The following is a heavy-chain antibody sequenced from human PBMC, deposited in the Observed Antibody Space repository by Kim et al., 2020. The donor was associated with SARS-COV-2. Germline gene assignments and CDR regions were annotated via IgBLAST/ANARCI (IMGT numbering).Heavy chain of an antibody. D-gene: IGHD2-8*01. Sequence: NPNYAQKLQGRVTMTTDTSTSTAYMELRSLRSDDTAVYYCARDGNGLMDVWGKGTTVTVSS. V-gene: IGHV1-18*01. J-gene: IGHJ6*03. CDR3: ARDGNGLMDV. CDR2: NP.